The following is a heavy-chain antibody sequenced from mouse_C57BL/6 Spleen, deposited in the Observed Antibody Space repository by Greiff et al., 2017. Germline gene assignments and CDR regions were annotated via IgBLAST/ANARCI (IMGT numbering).Heavy chain of an antibody. J-gene: IGHJ2*01. CDR3: ARNYGSSCFDY. CDR1: GYTFTSYW. V-gene: IGHV1-55*01. D-gene: IGHD1-1*01. CDR2: ISPGSGST. Sequence: QVQLQQPGAELVKPGASVKMSCKASGYTFTSYWITWVKPRPGQGLEWIGDISPGSGSTNYNEKFKSKATLTVDTSSSTAYMQLSSLTSEDSAVYYCARNYGSSCFDYWGQGTTLTVSS.